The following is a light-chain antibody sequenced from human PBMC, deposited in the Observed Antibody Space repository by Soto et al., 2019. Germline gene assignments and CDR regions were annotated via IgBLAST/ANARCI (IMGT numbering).Light chain of an antibody. J-gene: IGLJ1*01. CDR2: DVS. V-gene: IGLV2-14*01. Sequence: QALLTQPASVSGSPGQSITISCTGTSCDVGGYNYVSWYQQHPGKAPKFMIYDVSNLPSGVSNRFSGFKSGNTASLTISGLQAEDEADYYCSSYTTSNTRQIIFGTGTKVTVL. CDR1: SCDVGGYNY. CDR3: SSYTTSNTRQII.